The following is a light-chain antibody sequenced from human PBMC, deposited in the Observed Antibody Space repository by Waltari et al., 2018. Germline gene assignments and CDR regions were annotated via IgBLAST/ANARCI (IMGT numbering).Light chain of an antibody. CDR1: KSLVHSDGNTY. J-gene: IGKJ1*01. CDR2: KVS. Sequence: VVMTQSPLSLPVTLGQPASISCKSSKSLVHSDGNTYLNWFQQRPGQSPRRLFYKVSDRDSGVPDRFSGSGSGTDFTLKISRVEAEDVGVYYCMQGTHWPRTFGQGTKVEIK. V-gene: IGKV2-30*02. CDR3: MQGTHWPRT.